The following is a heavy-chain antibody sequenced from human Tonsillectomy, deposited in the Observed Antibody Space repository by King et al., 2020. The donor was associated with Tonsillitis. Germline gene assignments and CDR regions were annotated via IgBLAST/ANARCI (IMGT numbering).Heavy chain of an antibody. CDR3: ARDNSLEDSTWWFDP. J-gene: IGHJ5*02. D-gene: IGHD2/OR15-2a*01. Sequence: VQLVESGAEVKKPGASVKVSCKTSGYTFTRNWMHWVRQAPGQGLEWIGIINPDNGATHDAQKLQGRVTITRDTSTSTVYMELSSLRSEDTAVYYCARDNSLEDSTWWFDPWGQGTLVTVSS. V-gene: IGHV1-46*04. CDR2: INPDNGAT. CDR1: GYTFTRNW.